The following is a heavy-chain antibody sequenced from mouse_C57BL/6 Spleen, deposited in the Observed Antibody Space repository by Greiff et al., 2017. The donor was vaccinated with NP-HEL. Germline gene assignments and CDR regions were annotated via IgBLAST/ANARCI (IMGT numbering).Heavy chain of an antibody. CDR1: GYTFTSYW. CDR2: IYPSDSET. Sequence: QVQLQQPGAELVRPGSSVKLSCKASGYTFTSYWMDWVKQRPGQGLEWIGNIYPSDSETHYNQKFKDKATLTVDKSSSTAYIQLSSLTSEDSAVYYCARLTGTAWFAYWGQGTLVTVSA. CDR3: ARLTGTAWFAY. V-gene: IGHV1-61*01. J-gene: IGHJ3*01. D-gene: IGHD4-1*01.